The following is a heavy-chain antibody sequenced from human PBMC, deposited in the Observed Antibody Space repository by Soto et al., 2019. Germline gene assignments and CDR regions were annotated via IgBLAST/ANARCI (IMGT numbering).Heavy chain of an antibody. Sequence: GGSLRLSCSASGFTFGDYAMGWVRQAPGKGLEWVGFIRSKAYGGTTEYAASVKGRFTISRDDSKSIAYLQMNSLKTEDTAVYYCTSSGYSGYDLTAYYFDYWGQGTLVTVSS. CDR1: GFTFGDYA. CDR3: TSSGYSGYDLTAYYFDY. J-gene: IGHJ4*02. V-gene: IGHV3-49*04. D-gene: IGHD5-12*01. CDR2: IRSKAYGGTT.